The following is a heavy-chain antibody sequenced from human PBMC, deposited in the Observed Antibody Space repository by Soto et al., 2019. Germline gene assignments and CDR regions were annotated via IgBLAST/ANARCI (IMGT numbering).Heavy chain of an antibody. CDR2: ISGSGGST. CDR1: GFTFSSYA. D-gene: IGHD3-22*01. CDR3: AKLSADAYYYDSSGFIDY. J-gene: IGHJ4*02. Sequence: GRSLRLSCAASGFTFSSYAMSWVRQAPGKGLEWVSAISGSGGSTYYADSVKGRFTISRDNSKNTLYLQMNSLRAEDTAVYYCAKLSADAYYYDSSGFIDYWGQGTLVTVSS. V-gene: IGHV3-23*01.